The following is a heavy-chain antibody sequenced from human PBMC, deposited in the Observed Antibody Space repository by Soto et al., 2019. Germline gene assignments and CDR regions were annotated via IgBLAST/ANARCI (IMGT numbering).Heavy chain of an antibody. J-gene: IGHJ1*01. CDR3: TTESPIVGATTRYFQH. CDR1: GFTFSNAW. V-gene: IGHV3-15*01. D-gene: IGHD1-26*01. Sequence: GGSLRLSCAASGFTFSNAWMSWVRQAPGKGLEWVGRIKSKTDGGTTDYAAPVKSRFTISRDDSKNTLYLQMNSLKTEDTAVYYCTTESPIVGATTRYFQHWGQGTLVTVSS. CDR2: IKSKTDGGTT.